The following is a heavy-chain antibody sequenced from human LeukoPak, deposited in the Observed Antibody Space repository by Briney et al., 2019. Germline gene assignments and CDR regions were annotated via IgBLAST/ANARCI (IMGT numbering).Heavy chain of an antibody. D-gene: IGHD6-13*01. CDR3: ARDTRQQLVLFDY. Sequence: PGGSLRLSCAAFGFTFSSYSMNWVRQAPGKGLEWVSSISSSSSYIYYADSVKGRFTISRDNAKNSLYLQMNSLRAEDTAVYYCARDTRQQLVLFDYWGQGTLVTVSS. CDR2: ISSSSSYI. CDR1: GFTFSSYS. V-gene: IGHV3-21*01. J-gene: IGHJ4*02.